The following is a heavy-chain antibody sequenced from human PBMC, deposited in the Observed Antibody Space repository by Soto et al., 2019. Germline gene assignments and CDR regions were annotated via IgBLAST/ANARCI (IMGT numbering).Heavy chain of an antibody. CDR3: ASTIFGVVIKAGYMDV. V-gene: IGHV3-53*04. J-gene: IGHJ6*03. Sequence: EVQLVESGGGLVQPGGSLRLSCAASGFTVSSNYISWVRQAPGKGLEWVSVIYSGGSTYYADSVKGRFTISRHNSKNTLYLQMNSLRAEDTAVYYCASTIFGVVIKAGYMDVWGKGTTVTVSS. CDR1: GFTVSSNY. CDR2: IYSGGST. D-gene: IGHD3-3*01.